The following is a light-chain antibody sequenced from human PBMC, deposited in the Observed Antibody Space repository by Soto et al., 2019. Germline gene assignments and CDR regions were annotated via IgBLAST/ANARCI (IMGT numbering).Light chain of an antibody. V-gene: IGKV2-28*01. J-gene: IGKJ1*01. CDR3: MQALQTPLT. Sequence: DIVMTQSPLSLPVTPGEPASISCRSSQSLLHSNGYNYLDWXLQKPGQSPQLLIYLGSNRASGVPDRFSGSGSGTDFTLKISRVEAEDVGVYYCMQALQTPLTFGQGTKVDIK. CDR1: QSLLHSNGYNY. CDR2: LGS.